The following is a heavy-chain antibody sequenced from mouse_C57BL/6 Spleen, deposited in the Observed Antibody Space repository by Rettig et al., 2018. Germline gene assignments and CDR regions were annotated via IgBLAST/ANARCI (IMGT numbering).Heavy chain of an antibody. CDR3: ARTGDWYFDV. D-gene: IGHD1-1*02. Sequence: LKDKFIISRDNANNTLYLQMSKVRSEDTALYYCARTGDWYFDVWGTGTTVTVSS. J-gene: IGHJ1*03. V-gene: IGHV4-1*01.